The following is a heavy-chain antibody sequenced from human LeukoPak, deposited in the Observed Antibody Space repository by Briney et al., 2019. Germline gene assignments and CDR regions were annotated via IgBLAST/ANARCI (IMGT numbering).Heavy chain of an antibody. CDR2: ISGSGGST. J-gene: IGHJ3*02. D-gene: IGHD3-10*01. CDR1: GFTFSSYA. CDR3: AKAGPGRSYYYGSGSYYNSDAFDI. V-gene: IGHV3-23*01. Sequence: GGSLRLSCAASGFTFSSYAMSWVRQAPGKGLEWVSAISGSGGSTYYADSVKGRFTISRDNSKNTLYLQMNSLRAEDTAVYYCAKAGPGRSYYYGSGSYYNSDAFDIWGQGTMVTVSS.